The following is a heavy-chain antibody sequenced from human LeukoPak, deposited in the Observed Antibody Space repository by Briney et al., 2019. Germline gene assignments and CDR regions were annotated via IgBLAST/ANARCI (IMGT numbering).Heavy chain of an antibody. CDR1: GFTFSNYW. CDR3: ANAPGAHYFDY. J-gene: IGHJ4*02. Sequence: GGSLRLSCAASGFTFSNYWMIWVRQAPGKGLEWVANIKQDGSETYYVDSVRGRFSISRDDARNSVYLQMNSLRAEDTAVYYCANAPGAHYFDYWGQGTLVTVSS. D-gene: IGHD1-26*01. CDR2: IKQDGSET. V-gene: IGHV3-7*05.